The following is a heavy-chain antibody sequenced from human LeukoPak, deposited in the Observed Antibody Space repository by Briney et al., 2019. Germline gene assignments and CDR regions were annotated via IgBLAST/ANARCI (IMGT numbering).Heavy chain of an antibody. Sequence: SETLSLTCTVPGGSISRYYWSWIRQPPGKGLEWIGYIYYSGSTHFDPSLKSRVTISVDTSKNQSSLKLSSVTAADTAVYYCARGGMYYDLWSGYSDYYYYMDVWGKGTTVTVSS. CDR3: ARGGMYYDLWSGYSDYYYYMDV. D-gene: IGHD3-3*01. CDR2: IYYSGST. J-gene: IGHJ6*03. CDR1: GGSISRYY. V-gene: IGHV4-59*01.